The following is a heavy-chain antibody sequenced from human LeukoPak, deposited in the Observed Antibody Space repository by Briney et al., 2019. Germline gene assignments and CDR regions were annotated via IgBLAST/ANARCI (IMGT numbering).Heavy chain of an antibody. CDR2: IYTSGST. CDR1: GGSISSGSYY. CDR3: AREGTVTNWFDP. Sequence: SETLSLTCTVSGGSISSGSYYWSWIRQPAGKGLEWIGRIYTSGSTNYNPSLKGRVTISVDTSKNQFSLKLSSVTAADTAVYYCAREGTVTNWFDPWGQGTLVTVSS. D-gene: IGHD4-11*01. J-gene: IGHJ5*02. V-gene: IGHV4-61*02.